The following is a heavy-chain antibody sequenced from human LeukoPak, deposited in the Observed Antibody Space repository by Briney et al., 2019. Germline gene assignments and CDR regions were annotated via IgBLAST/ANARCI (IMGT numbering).Heavy chain of an antibody. CDR2: ITNNGGYT. D-gene: IGHD3-22*01. CDR1: GFSFSSSS. J-gene: IGHJ4*02. CDR3: AGASHDGFYDY. Sequence: PGGSLRLSCAASGFSFSSSSMHWVRQAPGKGLEYVSDITNNGGYTYYANSVKGRFTISRDNYKNTMYLQMGSLRTEDTAVYYCAGASHDGFYDYWGQGTLVTVSS. V-gene: IGHV3-64*01.